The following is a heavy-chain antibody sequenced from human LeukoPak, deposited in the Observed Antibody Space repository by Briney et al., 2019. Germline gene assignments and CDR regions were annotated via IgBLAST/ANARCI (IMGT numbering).Heavy chain of an antibody. Sequence: GRSLRLSCAASGFTFNNYDMQWVRQAPGKGLEWVTFIRSDGSNKYYADSVKGRFTISRDNAKNSLYLQMNSLRAEDTAVYYCARDFIYAFDIWGQGTMVTVSS. CDR3: ARDFIYAFDI. J-gene: IGHJ3*02. V-gene: IGHV3-33*01. CDR1: GFTFNNYD. D-gene: IGHD3-3*02. CDR2: IRSDGSNK.